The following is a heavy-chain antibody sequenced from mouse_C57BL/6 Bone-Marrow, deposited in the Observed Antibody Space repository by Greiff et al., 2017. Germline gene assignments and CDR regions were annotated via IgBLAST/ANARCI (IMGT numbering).Heavy chain of an antibody. CDR3: VGREDY. V-gene: IGHV10-1*01. CDR1: GFSFNTYA. Sequence: DVQLVESGGGLVQPKGSLKLSCTASGFSFNTYAMNWVRQAPGKGLEWVGRIRSKSNNYATYYADSVKDRFTISRDASERMLYLQINNVKTEDTAMYYCVGREDYWGQGTSVTVSS. CDR2: IRSKSNNYAT. J-gene: IGHJ4*01.